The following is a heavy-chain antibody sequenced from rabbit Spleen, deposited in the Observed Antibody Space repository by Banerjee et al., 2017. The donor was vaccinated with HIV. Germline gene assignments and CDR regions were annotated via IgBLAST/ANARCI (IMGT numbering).Heavy chain of an antibody. CDR2: AYAGSSGGT. J-gene: IGHJ6*01. V-gene: IGHV1S40*01. CDR3: ARDSGTSFSTYGMDL. D-gene: IGHD8-1*01. CDR1: GFSFNSGYD. Sequence: QSLEESGGALVKPGASLTLTCEASGFSFNSGYDMCWVRQAPGKGLEWVACAYAGSSGGTYSATWAKGRFTISKTSSTTVTLQMTSLTAADTATYFCARDSGTSFSTYGMDLWGPGTLVTVS.